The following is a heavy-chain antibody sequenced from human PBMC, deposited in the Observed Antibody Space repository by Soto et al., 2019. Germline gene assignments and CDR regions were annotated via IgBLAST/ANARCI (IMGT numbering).Heavy chain of an antibody. CDR1: GFSLSTSGVG. V-gene: IGHV2-5*02. Sequence: QITLKESGPTLVKPTQTLTLTCTFSGFSLSTSGVGVGWIRQPPGKALEWLALIYWDADKRYSPSLKSRLTITKDTSNTQAVLTMTNMAPVDTATFYWAHYAYAGLVYWGQGPLVTFSS. J-gene: IGHJ4*02. CDR2: IYWDADK. D-gene: IGHD2-2*01. CDR3: AHYAYAGLVY.